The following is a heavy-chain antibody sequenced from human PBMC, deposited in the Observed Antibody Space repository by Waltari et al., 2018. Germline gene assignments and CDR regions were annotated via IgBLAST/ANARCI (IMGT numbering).Heavy chain of an antibody. J-gene: IGHJ6*02. D-gene: IGHD3-22*01. CDR1: GGTFSSSA. CDR3: ARDAGPYDRRMDV. V-gene: IGHV1-69*01. Sequence: QVQLVQSGAEVKKPGSSVKVSCQASGGTFSSSATRWVRPAPGQGLEWMGGIIPSFGTANDAQKFQGRVTSTADESTSTAYMELSSLRSEDTAVYYCARDAGPYDRRMDVWGQGTTVTVSS. CDR2: IIPSFGTA.